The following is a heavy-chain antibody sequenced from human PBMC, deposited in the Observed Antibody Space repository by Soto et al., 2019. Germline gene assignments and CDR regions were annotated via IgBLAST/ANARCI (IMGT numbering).Heavy chain of an antibody. CDR1: GVTFSTYG. V-gene: IGHV3-23*01. Sequence: LRLSCVASGVTFSTYGMNWVRQTPWKGLDWVSSISSSGATTYYAYSVKGRFLISRDNSKDSLYLQMYSLRAEDTAIYYCAKGLSDNSGYYMPNWGQGTLVTVSS. CDR3: AKGLSDNSGYYMPN. D-gene: IGHD3-22*01. CDR2: ISSSGATT. J-gene: IGHJ4*02.